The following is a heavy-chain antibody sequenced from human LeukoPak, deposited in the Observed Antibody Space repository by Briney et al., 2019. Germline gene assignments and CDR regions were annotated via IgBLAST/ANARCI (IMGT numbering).Heavy chain of an antibody. Sequence: GGSLRLSCVASGSTLRNYIMTWVRQAPGKGLEWVSSMSIIDDSIYYADSVKGRFTISRDNSKSTLSLQMGSLRAEDTGVYYCAREGYTSDYAGAFDIWGQGSVVTVSS. CDR3: AREGYTSDYAGAFDI. CDR2: MSIIDDSI. D-gene: IGHD2-2*01. V-gene: IGHV3-23*01. J-gene: IGHJ3*02. CDR1: GSTLRNYI.